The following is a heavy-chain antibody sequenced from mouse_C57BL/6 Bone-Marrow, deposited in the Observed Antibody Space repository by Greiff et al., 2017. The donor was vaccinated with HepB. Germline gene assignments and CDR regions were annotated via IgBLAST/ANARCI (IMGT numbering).Heavy chain of an antibody. CDR3: ARSVFTTVPDYYAMDY. J-gene: IGHJ4*01. CDR2: IDPEDGET. D-gene: IGHD1-1*01. V-gene: IGHV14-2*01. Sequence: EVKLMESGAELVKPGASVKLSCTASGFNIKDYYMHWVKQRTEQGLEWIGRIDPEDGETKYAPKFQGKATITADTSSNTAYLQLSSLTSEDTAVYYWARSVFTTVPDYYAMDYWGQGTSVTVSS. CDR1: GFNIKDYY.